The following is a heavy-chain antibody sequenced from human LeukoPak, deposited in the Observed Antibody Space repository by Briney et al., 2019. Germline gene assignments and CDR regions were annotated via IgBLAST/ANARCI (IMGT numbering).Heavy chain of an antibody. V-gene: IGHV4-4*07. D-gene: IGHD4-17*01. CDR1: GGSISSHY. CDR2: IYTSGST. CDR3: ARDRGYGDYVFYFDY. J-gene: IGHJ4*02. Sequence: NTSETLSLTCTVSGGSISSHYWSWIRQPAGKGLEWIGRIYTSGSTNYNPSLKSRVTMSVDTSKNQFSLKLSSMTAADTAVYYCARDRGYGDYVFYFDYWGQGTLVTVSS.